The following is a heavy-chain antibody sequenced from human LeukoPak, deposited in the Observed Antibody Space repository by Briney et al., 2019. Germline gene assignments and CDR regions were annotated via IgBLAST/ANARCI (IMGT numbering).Heavy chain of an antibody. J-gene: IGHJ1*01. V-gene: IGHV4-34*01. Sequence: PSESLSLTCAVYGGSFSGYYWSWIRQPPGKGLEWIGEINHSGSTNYNPSLKSRVTISVDTSKNQFSLKLSSVTAADTAVYYCARSAFYYDSDSYYSAEYFQHWGQGTLVTVSP. CDR1: GGSFSGYY. CDR2: INHSGST. CDR3: ARSAFYYDSDSYYSAEYFQH. D-gene: IGHD3-22*01.